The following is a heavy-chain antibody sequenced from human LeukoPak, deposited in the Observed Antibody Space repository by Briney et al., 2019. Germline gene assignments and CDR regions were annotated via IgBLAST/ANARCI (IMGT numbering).Heavy chain of an antibody. V-gene: IGHV1-18*01. CDR3: ARDGAGAGDYYYYYGMDV. Sequence: GASVKVSCKASGYTFTSYGISWVRQAPGQGLEWMGWISAYNGNTNYAQKLQGRVTMTTDTSTSTAYMELRSLRSDDTAVYYCARDGAGAGDYYYYYGMDVWGQGTTVTVSS. CDR2: ISAYNGNT. CDR1: GYTFTSYG. D-gene: IGHD6-13*01. J-gene: IGHJ6*02.